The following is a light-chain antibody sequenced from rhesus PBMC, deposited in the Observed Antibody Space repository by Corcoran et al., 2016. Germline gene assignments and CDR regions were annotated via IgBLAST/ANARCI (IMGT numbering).Light chain of an antibody. Sequence: SYDVTQPRSVSVSQGQTARITCGGESIGSKYVHWYQQKPAQAPVLVIYQDSNRPSGIPERFSGSNSGNTATLTISGVEAGDEADYYCQVWDSSSDHPVFGSGTKLTVL. J-gene: IGLJ6*01. CDR3: QVWDSSSDHPV. V-gene: IGLV3-29*01. CDR1: SIGSKY. CDR2: QDS.